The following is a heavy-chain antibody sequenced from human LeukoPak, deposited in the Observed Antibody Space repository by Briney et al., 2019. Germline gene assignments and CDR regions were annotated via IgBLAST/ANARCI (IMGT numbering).Heavy chain of an antibody. D-gene: IGHD6-13*01. V-gene: IGHV4-61*02. CDR2: IYTSGST. J-gene: IGHJ4*02. Sequence: SQTLSLTCTVSGGSISSGSYYWSWIRQPAGKGLEWIGRIYTSGSTNYNPSLKSRVTISVDTSKNQFSLKLSSVTAADTAVYYCARGLAAAGTHLDYWGQGTLVTVSS. CDR1: GGSISSGSYY. CDR3: ARGLAAAGTHLDY.